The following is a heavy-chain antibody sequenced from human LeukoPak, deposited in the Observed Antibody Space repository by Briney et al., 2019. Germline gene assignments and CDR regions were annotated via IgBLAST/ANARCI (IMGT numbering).Heavy chain of an antibody. CDR1: GGSFSGCY. CDR2: INHSGST. D-gene: IGHD3-3*01. J-gene: IGHJ6*02. Sequence: SETLSLTCAVYGGSFSGCYWSWIRQPPGKGLEWIGKINHSGSTNYNPPLKSRVTISVDTSKNQFSLKLSSVTAADTAVYYCARGFRLRFLEWLLRAPSYYYYGMDVWGQGTTVTVSS. V-gene: IGHV4-34*01. CDR3: ARGFRLRFLEWLLRAPSYYYYGMDV.